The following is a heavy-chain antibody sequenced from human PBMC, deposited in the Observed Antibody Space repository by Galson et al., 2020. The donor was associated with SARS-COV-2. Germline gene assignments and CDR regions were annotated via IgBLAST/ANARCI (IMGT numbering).Heavy chain of an antibody. D-gene: IGHD1-26*01. CDR2: ISYDGSNK. Sequence: GGSLRLSCAASGFTFSSYAMHWVRQAPGKGLEWVAVISYDGSNKYYADSVKGRFTISRDNSKNTLYLQMNSLRAEDTAVYYCARPSGGSYNSWFDPWGQGTLVTVSS. CDR1: GFTFSSYA. V-gene: IGHV3-30*04. CDR3: ARPSGGSYNSWFDP. J-gene: IGHJ5*02.